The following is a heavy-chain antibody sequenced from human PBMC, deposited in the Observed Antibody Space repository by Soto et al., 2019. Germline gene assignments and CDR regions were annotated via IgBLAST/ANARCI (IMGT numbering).Heavy chain of an antibody. D-gene: IGHD6-13*01. CDR1: GYSFSSQA. Sequence: QVQLEQSGSEVKKSGSSVKVSCKASGYSFSSQAITWVRQAPGQGLEWMGGIIPVFRTPSYAQKFQGRVTISADKSTNTSYLELRSLRSEDTAVYFCARGGALSTSWYWGDGLDSWGQGTQVTVSS. J-gene: IGHJ4*02. V-gene: IGHV1-69*06. CDR2: IIPVFRTP. CDR3: ARGGALSTSWYWGDGLDS.